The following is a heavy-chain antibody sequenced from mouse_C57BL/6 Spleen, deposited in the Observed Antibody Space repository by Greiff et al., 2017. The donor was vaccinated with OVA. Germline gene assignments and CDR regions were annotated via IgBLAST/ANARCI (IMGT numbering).Heavy chain of an antibody. J-gene: IGHJ2*01. CDR1: GYTFTSYW. CDR3: ARFSSTVVARDYFDY. CDR2: IHPNSGST. Sequence: QVQLKQPGAELVKPGASVKLSCKASGYTFTSYWMHWVKQRPGQGLEWIGMIHPNSGSTNYNEKFKSKATLTVDKSSSTAYMQLSSLTSEDSAVYYCARFSSTVVARDYFDYWGQGTTLTVSS. D-gene: IGHD1-1*01. V-gene: IGHV1-64*01.